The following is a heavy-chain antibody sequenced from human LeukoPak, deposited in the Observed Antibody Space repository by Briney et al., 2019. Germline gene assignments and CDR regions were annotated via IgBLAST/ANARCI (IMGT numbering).Heavy chain of an antibody. Sequence: GGSLRLSCAASGFTFSGYAMSWVRQAPGKGLEWVSAISGSGDGTYYADSVKGRFTISRDNSKNTLFLQMNSLRAEDTAVYYCAKAGVLTLVRGVIVDYWGQGTLVTVPS. D-gene: IGHD3-10*01. CDR3: AKAGVLTLVRGVIVDY. CDR2: ISGSGDGT. J-gene: IGHJ4*02. V-gene: IGHV3-23*01. CDR1: GFTFSGYA.